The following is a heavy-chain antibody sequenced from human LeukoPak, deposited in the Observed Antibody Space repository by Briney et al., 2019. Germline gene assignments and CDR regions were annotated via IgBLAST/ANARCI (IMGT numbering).Heavy chain of an antibody. CDR1: GLTFRHYA. Sequence: GGSLRLSCVASGLTFRHYAMSWVRQAPGKGLEWVSCISGSDVSTYYAESVKGRFTISRDNSKNTLYLQMNSLRAEDTAVYYCAELGITMIGGVWGKGTTVTISS. D-gene: IGHD3-10*02. CDR3: AELGITMIGGV. CDR2: ISGSDVST. V-gene: IGHV3-23*01. J-gene: IGHJ6*04.